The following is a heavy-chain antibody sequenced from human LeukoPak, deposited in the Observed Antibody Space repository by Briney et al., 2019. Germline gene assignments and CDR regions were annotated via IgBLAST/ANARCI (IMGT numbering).Heavy chain of an antibody. CDR1: GFTFSGSA. Sequence: GGSLKLSCAASGFTFSGSAMHWVRQASGKGLEWVSRIRSKANSYATAYAASVKGRFTISRDDSKNTAYLQMNSLKTEDTAVYYCTRRGSGSYLVDYWGQGTLVTVSS. CDR3: TRRGSGSYLVDY. J-gene: IGHJ4*02. D-gene: IGHD1-26*01. CDR2: IRSKANSYAT. V-gene: IGHV3-73*01.